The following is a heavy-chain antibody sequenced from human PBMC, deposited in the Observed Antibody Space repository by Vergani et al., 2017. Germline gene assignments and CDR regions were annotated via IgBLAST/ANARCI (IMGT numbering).Heavy chain of an antibody. D-gene: IGHD3-3*01. CDR3: VKEGRYYDFWSGPRSGGLSYFDY. J-gene: IGHJ4*02. V-gene: IGHV3-64D*06. Sequence: EVQLVESGGGLVQPGGSLRLSCSASGFTFSSYAMHWVRQAPGKGLEYVSAISSNGGSTYYADSVKGRFTISRDNSKNTLYLQMSSLRAEDTAVYYCVKEGRYYDFWSGPRSGGLSYFDYWGQGTLVTVSS. CDR2: ISSNGGST. CDR1: GFTFSSYA.